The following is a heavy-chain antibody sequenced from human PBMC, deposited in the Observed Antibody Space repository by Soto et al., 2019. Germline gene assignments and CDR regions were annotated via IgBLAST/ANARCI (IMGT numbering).Heavy chain of an antibody. Sequence: PGESLKISCKGSGYSFTSYWISWVRQMPGKGLEWMGRIDPSDSYTNYSPSFQGHVTISAYKSISTAYLQWSSLKASDTAMYYCARQGKIAAAGTYWFDPWGQGTLVTVSS. CDR3: ARQGKIAAAGTYWFDP. D-gene: IGHD6-13*01. V-gene: IGHV5-10-1*01. CDR2: IDPSDSYT. J-gene: IGHJ5*02. CDR1: GYSFTSYW.